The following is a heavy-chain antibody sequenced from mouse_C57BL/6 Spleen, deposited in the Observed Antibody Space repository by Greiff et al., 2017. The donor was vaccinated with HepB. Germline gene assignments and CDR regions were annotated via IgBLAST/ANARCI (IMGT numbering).Heavy chain of an antibody. V-gene: IGHV5-6*01. D-gene: IGHD3-1*01. J-gene: IGHJ4*01. CDR1: GFTFSSYG. CDR3: ARQGATWAMDY. Sequence: EVQLQESGGDLVKPGGSLKLSCAASGFTFSSYGMSWVRQTPDKRLEWVATISSGGSYTYYPDSVKGRFTISRDNAKNTLYLQMSSLKSEDTAMYYCARQGATWAMDYWGQGTSVTVSS. CDR2: ISSGGSYT.